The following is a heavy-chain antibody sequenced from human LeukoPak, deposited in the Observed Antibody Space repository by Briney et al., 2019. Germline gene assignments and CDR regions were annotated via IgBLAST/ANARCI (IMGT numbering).Heavy chain of an antibody. CDR1: GGSFSGYY. CDR2: INHSGST. J-gene: IGHJ3*02. CDR3: ARRFGGSYYRPGIGAFDI. V-gene: IGHV4-34*01. Sequence: SSETLSLTCAVYGGSFSGYYWSWIRQPPGKGLEWIGEINHSGSTNYNPSLKSRVTISVDTSKNQFSLKLSSVTTADTAVYYCARRFGGSYYRPGIGAFDIWGQGTMVTVSS. D-gene: IGHD1-26*01.